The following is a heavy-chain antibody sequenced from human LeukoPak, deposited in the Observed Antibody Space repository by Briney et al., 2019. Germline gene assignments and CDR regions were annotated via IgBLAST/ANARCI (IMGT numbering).Heavy chain of an antibody. J-gene: IGHJ4*02. Sequence: SQTLSLTCTVSGGSISSGDYYWSWIRQPPGKGLEWIGYIYYSGSTYYNPSLKSRVTISIDTSKNQFSLKLSSVTAADTAVYYCAGGGGAHYDSSGYYYVDLPGTVVYWGQGTLVTVSS. CDR2: IYYSGST. CDR3: AGGGGAHYDSSGYYYVDLPGTVVY. CDR1: GGSISSGDYY. D-gene: IGHD3-22*01. V-gene: IGHV4-30-4*01.